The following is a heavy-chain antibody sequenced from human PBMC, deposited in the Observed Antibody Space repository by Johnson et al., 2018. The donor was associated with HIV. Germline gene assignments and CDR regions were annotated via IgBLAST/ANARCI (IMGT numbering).Heavy chain of an antibody. J-gene: IGHJ3*02. D-gene: IGHD3-3*01. Sequence: QVQLVESGGGVVQPGGSLRLSCAASGFTFSNYGMHWARQAPGKRLEWVAFIRYDGNSKYYADSVTGRFPISIDISQNTLYLQMNSLRAEDTAVYYCSKNSRITYDARSAFDIWDQGTMVTVSS. CDR1: GFTFSNYG. V-gene: IGHV3-30*02. CDR2: IRYDGNSK. CDR3: SKNSRITYDARSAFDI.